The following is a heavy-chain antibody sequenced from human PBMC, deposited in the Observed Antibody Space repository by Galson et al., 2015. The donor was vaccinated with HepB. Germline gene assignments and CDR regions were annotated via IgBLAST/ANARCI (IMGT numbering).Heavy chain of an antibody. D-gene: IGHD3-10*01. CDR3: ARDLYYYGSGSGYYYYYMDV. J-gene: IGHJ6*03. Sequence: SVKVSCKASGGTFSSYAISWVRQAPGQGLEWMGGIIPIFGTANYAQKFQGRVTITADESTSTAYMELGSLRSEDTAVYYCARDLYYYGSGSGYYYYYMDVWGKGTTVTVSS. CDR2: IIPIFGTA. CDR1: GGTFSSYA. V-gene: IGHV1-69*13.